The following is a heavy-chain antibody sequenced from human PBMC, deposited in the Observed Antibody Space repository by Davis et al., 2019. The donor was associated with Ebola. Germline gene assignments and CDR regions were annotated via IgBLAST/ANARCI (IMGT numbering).Heavy chain of an antibody. CDR1: GFTFSSYA. J-gene: IGHJ4*02. Sequence: GGSLRLSCAASGFTFSSYAMHWVRQAPGKGLEWVAVISYDGSNKYYADSVKGRFTISRDDSKSTLHLQMNGLGAEDTAVYFCARDGPHYDIDFWGQGTLVTVSS. CDR2: ISYDGSNK. V-gene: IGHV3-30-3*01. D-gene: IGHD3-22*01. CDR3: ARDGPHYDIDF.